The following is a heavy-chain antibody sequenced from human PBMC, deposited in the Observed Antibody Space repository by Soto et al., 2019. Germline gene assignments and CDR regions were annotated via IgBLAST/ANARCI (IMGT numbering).Heavy chain of an antibody. CDR3: ASFSGATYGDYGGGINY. D-gene: IGHD4-17*01. CDR1: GGSISGSSYY. Sequence: SETLSLTCTVSGGSISGSSYYWGWIRQPPGKGLECIGGVHYSGSTDYNPSLKSRVTISVDTSKNQFSLKLTSVTAADTAVYFCASFSGATYGDYGGGINYWGQGTLVTVSS. J-gene: IGHJ4*02. CDR2: VHYSGST. V-gene: IGHV4-39*01.